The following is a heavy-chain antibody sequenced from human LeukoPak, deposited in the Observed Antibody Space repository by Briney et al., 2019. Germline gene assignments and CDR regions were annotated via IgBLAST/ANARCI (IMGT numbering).Heavy chain of an antibody. Sequence: PSETLSLTCTVSGGSISSGNYCWSWIRQPAGKGLEWIGHIYISGNTNYNPSLKSRVAISVDTSKNQFSLKLSSVTAADTAVYYCARASYSYDINGWVPFDYWGQGTLVTVSS. CDR1: GGSISSGNYC. J-gene: IGHJ4*02. D-gene: IGHD3-22*01. CDR3: ARASYSYDINGWVPFDY. CDR2: IYISGNT. V-gene: IGHV4-61*09.